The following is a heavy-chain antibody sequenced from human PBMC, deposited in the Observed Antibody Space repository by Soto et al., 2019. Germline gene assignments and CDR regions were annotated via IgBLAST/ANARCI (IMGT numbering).Heavy chain of an antibody. CDR2: IDPSDSYT. D-gene: IGHD3-16*01. V-gene: IGHV5-10-1*01. Sequence: PGESLKISCKGSGYSFTSYWISWVLQIPWKGLEWMGRIDPSDSYTNYSPSFQGHVTISADKSISTAYLQWSSLKASDTAMYYCATVQITNYYYYGMDVWGQGTTVTVSS. CDR3: ATVQITNYYYYGMDV. CDR1: GYSFTSYW. J-gene: IGHJ6*02.